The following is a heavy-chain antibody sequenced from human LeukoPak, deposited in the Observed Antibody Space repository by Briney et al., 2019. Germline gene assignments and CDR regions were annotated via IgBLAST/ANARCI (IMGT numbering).Heavy chain of an antibody. V-gene: IGHV3-48*04. D-gene: IGHD1-1*01. J-gene: IGHJ4*02. CDR2: ISSSSSTI. Sequence: GGSLRLSCAASGFTFSSFNMNWVRQTPGKGLEWVSYISSSSSTIYYADSVRGRFTISRDNAKNSLFLQMNSLRAEDTAVYYCARADNWMEVDYWGQGTLVTVSS. CDR3: ARADNWMEVDY. CDR1: GFTFSSFN.